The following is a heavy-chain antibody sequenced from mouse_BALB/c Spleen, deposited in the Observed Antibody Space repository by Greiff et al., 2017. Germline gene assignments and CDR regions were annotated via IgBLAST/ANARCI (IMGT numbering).Heavy chain of an antibody. J-gene: IGHJ4*01. CDR2: ISSGSSTI. V-gene: IGHV5-17*02. D-gene: IGHD2-14*01. CDR3: ARGSVRRDYAMDY. Sequence: EVHLVESGGGLVQPGGSRKLSCAASGFTFSSFGMHWVRQAPEKGLEWVAYISSGSSTIYYADTVKGRFTISRDNPKNTLFLQMTSLRSEDTAMYYCARGSVRRDYAMDYWGQGTSVTVSS. CDR1: GFTFSSFG.